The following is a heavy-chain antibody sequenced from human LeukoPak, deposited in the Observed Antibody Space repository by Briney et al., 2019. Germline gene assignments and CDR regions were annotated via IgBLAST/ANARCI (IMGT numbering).Heavy chain of an antibody. J-gene: IGHJ6*02. CDR1: GGPFNSYA. Sequence: SVKVSCKASGGPFNSYAINWVRQAPGQGLEWMGRIIVILGVTNYAQRFQGRVTITADKSTTTAYMELSSLTSRGTAVYYCARYIHPQGIVGSAMDVWGQGTTVIVSS. V-gene: IGHV1-69*04. D-gene: IGHD3-3*02. CDR3: ARYIHPQGIVGSAMDV. CDR2: IIVILGVT.